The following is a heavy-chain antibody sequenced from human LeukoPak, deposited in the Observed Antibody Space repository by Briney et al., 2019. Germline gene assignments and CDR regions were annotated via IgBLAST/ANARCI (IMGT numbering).Heavy chain of an antibody. CDR2: IIPIFGTA. CDR3: ARDAPIYCSGGSCTPPRRGRGDYYYGMDV. CDR1: GGTFSSYA. D-gene: IGHD2-15*01. V-gene: IGHV1-69*13. Sequence: GASVKVSCKASGGTFSSYAISWVRQAPGQGLEWMGGIIPIFGTANYAQKFQGRVTITADESTSTAYMELSSLRSEDTAVYYCARDAPIYCSGGSCTPPRRGRGDYYYGMDVWGQGTTVTVSS. J-gene: IGHJ6*02.